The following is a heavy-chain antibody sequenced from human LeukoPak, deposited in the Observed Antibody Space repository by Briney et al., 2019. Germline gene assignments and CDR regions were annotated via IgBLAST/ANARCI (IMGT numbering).Heavy chain of an antibody. CDR1: GFTFSNFG. CDR3: AKASVYAYYGMDV. V-gene: IGHV3-30*18. CDR2: ISYDGSNK. D-gene: IGHD3-16*02. Sequence: RSLSPSCAASGFTFSNFGMHWVRQAPGQGLEWVAVISYDGSNKYYADSVKGRFTISRDNSKNTLYLQMNSLRAEDTAVYYCAKASVYAYYGMDVWAQPPTLTVSS. J-gene: IGHJ6*02.